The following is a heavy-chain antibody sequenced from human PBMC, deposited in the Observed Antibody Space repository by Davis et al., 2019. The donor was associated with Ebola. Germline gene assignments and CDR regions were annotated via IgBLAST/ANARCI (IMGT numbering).Heavy chain of an antibody. Sequence: GGSLRLSCAASGFTFSSYAMHWVRPAPGKGLEWVAVISYDGSNKYYADSVKGRFTISRDNSKNTLYLQMNSLRAEDTAVYYCARGRITMVRGVIDYYGMDVWGQGTTVTVSS. CDR2: ISYDGSNK. J-gene: IGHJ6*02. D-gene: IGHD3-10*01. CDR3: ARGRITMVRGVIDYYGMDV. CDR1: GFTFSSYA. V-gene: IGHV3-30-3*01.